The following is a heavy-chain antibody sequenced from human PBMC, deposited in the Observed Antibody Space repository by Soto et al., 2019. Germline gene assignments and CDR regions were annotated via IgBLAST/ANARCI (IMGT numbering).Heavy chain of an antibody. CDR2: ISWNSGSI. J-gene: IGHJ4*02. Sequence: VQLVESGGGLVQPGRSLRLSCAASGFTFDDYAMHWVRQAPGKGLEWVSGISWNSGSIGYADSVKGRFTISRDNAKNSLYLQMNSLRAEDTALYYCAKDAYSSSWYQMDYWGQGTLVTVSS. CDR1: GFTFDDYA. D-gene: IGHD6-13*01. V-gene: IGHV3-9*01. CDR3: AKDAYSSSWYQMDY.